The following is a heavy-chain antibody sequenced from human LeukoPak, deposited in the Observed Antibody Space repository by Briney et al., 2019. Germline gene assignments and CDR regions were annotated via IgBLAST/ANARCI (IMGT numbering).Heavy chain of an antibody. CDR3: ARDRGELEPHMDV. D-gene: IGHD1-1*01. V-gene: IGHV3-23*01. CDR1: GFTFSSYA. CDR2: ISGSGGST. Sequence: GGSLRLSCAASGFTFSSYAMSWVRQAPGKGLEWVSAISGSGGSTYYADSVKGRFTISRDNSKNTLYLQMNSLGAEDTAVYYCARDRGELEPHMDVWGKGTTVTVSS. J-gene: IGHJ6*03.